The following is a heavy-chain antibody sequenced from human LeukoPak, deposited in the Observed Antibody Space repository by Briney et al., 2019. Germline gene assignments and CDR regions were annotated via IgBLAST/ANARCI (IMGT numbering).Heavy chain of an antibody. Sequence: PSETLSLTCTVSGGSMSSYYWSWIRQPPGKGLEWVAYIYYSGSTNYNPSLKSRVTISLDTSKNQFSLKLSSVTATGTAVYYCAREHSYSSGWYWGFWGQGTLVTVSS. J-gene: IGHJ4*02. CDR1: GGSMSSYY. CDR3: AREHSYSSGWYWGF. CDR2: IYYSGST. V-gene: IGHV4-59*01. D-gene: IGHD6-19*01.